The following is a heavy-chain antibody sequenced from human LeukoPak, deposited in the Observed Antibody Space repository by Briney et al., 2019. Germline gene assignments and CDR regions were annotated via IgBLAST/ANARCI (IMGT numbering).Heavy chain of an antibody. CDR1: GYTFTSYY. CDR2: INPSGGST. Sequence: ASVKVSCKASGYTFTSYYMHWMRQAPGQGLEWMGIINPSGGSTSYAQKFQGRVTMTRDTSTSTVYMELSSLRSEDTAAYYCARVPAARRGMDVWGQGTTVTVSS. J-gene: IGHJ6*02. V-gene: IGHV1-46*01. D-gene: IGHD2-2*01. CDR3: ARVPAARRGMDV.